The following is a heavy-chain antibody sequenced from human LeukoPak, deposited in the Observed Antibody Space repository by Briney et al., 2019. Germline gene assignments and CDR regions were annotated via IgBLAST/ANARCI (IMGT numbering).Heavy chain of an antibody. CDR1: GFTFSSYW. V-gene: IGHV3-74*01. CDR3: ARDLAAGPYNWFDP. CDR2: INSDGSST. Sequence: PGGSLRLSCAASGFTFSSYWMHWVRQAPGKGLVWVSRINSDGSSTSYADSVKRRFTISRDNAKNALYLQMNSLRAEDTAVYYCARDLAAGPYNWFDPWGQGTLVTVSS. D-gene: IGHD6-13*01. J-gene: IGHJ5*02.